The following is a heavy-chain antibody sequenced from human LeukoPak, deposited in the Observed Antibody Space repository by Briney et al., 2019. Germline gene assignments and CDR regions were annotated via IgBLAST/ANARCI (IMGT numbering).Heavy chain of an antibody. CDR3: ASLKNYYDSSGYLVTDAFDI. V-gene: IGHV1-18*01. CDR1: GYTFTTYN. D-gene: IGHD3-22*01. J-gene: IGHJ3*02. CDR2: ISGYNGNT. Sequence: ASVKVSCKASGYTFTTYNINWVRQAPGQGLEWMGWISGYNGNTNYAQKLQGRVTMTTDTSTSTAYMELRSLKSDDTAVYYCASLKNYYDSSGYLVTDAFDIWGQGTVDTVSS.